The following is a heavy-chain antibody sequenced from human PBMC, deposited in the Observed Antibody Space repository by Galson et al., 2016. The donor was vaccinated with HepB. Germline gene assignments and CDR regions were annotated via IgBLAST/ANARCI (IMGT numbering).Heavy chain of an antibody. CDR2: INPSGGST. D-gene: IGHD3-22*01. Sequence: SVKVSCKASGYTFTSYYMHWVRQAPGQGLEWMGIINPSGGSTSYAQKFQGRVTMTRDTSTSTVDMELSSLRSEDTAVYYCARDERYYDSSGYEVYFALWGRGTLVTVTS. V-gene: IGHV1-46*03. CDR1: GYTFTSYY. J-gene: IGHJ2*01. CDR3: ARDERYYDSSGYEVYFAL.